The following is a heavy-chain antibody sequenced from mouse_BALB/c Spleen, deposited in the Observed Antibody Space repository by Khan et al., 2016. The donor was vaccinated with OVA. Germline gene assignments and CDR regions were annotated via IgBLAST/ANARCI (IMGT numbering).Heavy chain of an antibody. D-gene: IGHD4-1*01. J-gene: IGHJ3*01. V-gene: IGHV5-6*01. CDR2: INSDGYYT. CDR1: GFTFGTYA. Sequence: EVELVESGGDLVKPGGSLRLSCAASGFTFGTYAMSWVRQPPDKRLEWVATINSDGYYTYYPDTVKGRFTISRNNAENTLYLQMSSLKSEDTAIYYCASHLTGSFAYWGQGTLVTVSA. CDR3: ASHLTGSFAY.